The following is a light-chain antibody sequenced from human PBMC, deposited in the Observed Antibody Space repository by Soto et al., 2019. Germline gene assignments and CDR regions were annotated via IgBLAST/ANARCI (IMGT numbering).Light chain of an antibody. J-gene: IGKJ1*01. CDR1: QSISSY. CDR2: AAS. Sequence: DIQMTQSPSSLSASVGDRVTITCRASQSISSYLNWYQQKPGKAPKLLIYAASSLQSRVPSRFSGSGSGTDFTLTISSLQHEDFANYYCQQSYSTPWTFGQGTKVEIK. CDR3: QQSYSTPWT. V-gene: IGKV1-39*01.